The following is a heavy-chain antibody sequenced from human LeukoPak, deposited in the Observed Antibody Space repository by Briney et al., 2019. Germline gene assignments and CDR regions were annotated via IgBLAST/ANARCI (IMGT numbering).Heavy chain of an antibody. V-gene: IGHV3-15*01. J-gene: IGHJ4*02. Sequence: GGSLRLSCAASGFTFTNAWMSWVRQAPGKGLEWVGRIKSKGDGETTDYAAPMKGRFTMSRDDSKATLYLQMNSLKAEDTAVYYGTKAWEIPMFGGVFVYWGKGARVTVPS. CDR1: GFTFTNAW. D-gene: IGHD3-16*01. CDR2: IKSKGDGETT. CDR3: TKAWEIPMFGGVFVY.